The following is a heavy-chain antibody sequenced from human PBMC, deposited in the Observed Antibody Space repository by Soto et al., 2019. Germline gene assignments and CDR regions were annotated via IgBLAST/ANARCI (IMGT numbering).Heavy chain of an antibody. V-gene: IGHV3-33*01. CDR3: AREVEGLEN. J-gene: IGHJ4*02. Sequence: QVQLVEAGGDVVQPGRSLRLSCAASGFTFSSYGMHWVRQAPGKGLEWVAVIWYDGSNKYYADSVKGRFTISRDNSKNTLYLQMNSLRAEDTAVYYCAREVEGLENWGRGTLVTVSS. CDR2: IWYDGSNK. D-gene: IGHD1-1*01. CDR1: GFTFSSYG.